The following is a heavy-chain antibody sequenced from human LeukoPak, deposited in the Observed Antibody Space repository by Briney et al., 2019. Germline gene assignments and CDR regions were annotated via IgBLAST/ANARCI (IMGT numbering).Heavy chain of an antibody. CDR1: GYTFTGYY. J-gene: IGHJ4*02. CDR3: AREDWAVAGVFDY. D-gene: IGHD6-19*01. Sequence: ASVKISCKASGYTFTGYYMHWVRQAPGRGLEWMGWINPNSGGTNYAQKFRGWVTMTRDTSISTAYMELSRLRSDDTAVYYCAREDWAVAGVFDYWGQGTLVTVSS. V-gene: IGHV1-2*04. CDR2: INPNSGGT.